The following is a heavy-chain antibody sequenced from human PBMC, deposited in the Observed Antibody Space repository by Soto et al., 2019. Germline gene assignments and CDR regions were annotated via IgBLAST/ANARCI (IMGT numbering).Heavy chain of an antibody. CDR1: GFTFSSYA. V-gene: IGHV3-23*01. Sequence: EVQLLESGGGLVQPGGSLRLSCAASGFTFSSYAMSWVRQAPGKALEWVSAISGSGSSTYYADSVKGRFTISRDNSKNTLYLQMNSLRAEDTAVYYCARGFGTSCYACWFDPWGQGTLVPVSS. D-gene: IGHD2-2*01. CDR2: ISGSGSST. CDR3: ARGFGTSCYACWFDP. J-gene: IGHJ5*02.